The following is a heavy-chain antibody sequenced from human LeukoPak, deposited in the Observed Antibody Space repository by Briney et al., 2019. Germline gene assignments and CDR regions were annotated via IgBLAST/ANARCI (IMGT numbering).Heavy chain of an antibody. V-gene: IGHV1-46*01. D-gene: IGHD5-18*01. CDR2: INPSGGST. CDR3: AREFRDVDTAVVSTRDFDY. CDR1: GYTFTSYY. J-gene: IGHJ4*02. Sequence: ASVKVSCKASGYTFTSYYMHWVRQAPGQGLEWMGLINPSGGSTSYAQKFQGRVTMTRDTSTSTVYMELSSLRSEDTAVYYCAREFRDVDTAVVSTRDFDYWGQGTLVTVSS.